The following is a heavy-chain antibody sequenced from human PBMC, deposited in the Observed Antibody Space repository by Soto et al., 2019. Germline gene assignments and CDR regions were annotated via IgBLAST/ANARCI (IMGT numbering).Heavy chain of an antibody. CDR1: GASISSGGYY. Sequence: QVQLQESGPGLVKPSQTLSLTCTVSGASISSGGYYWTWIRQHPGKGLEWIGYIYHSGTAYYSPSLKSRATISIDTSKSQFSLNLSSVTAADTAVYYCAGSSSPAYYFDYWGQGTLVTVSS. D-gene: IGHD6-13*01. V-gene: IGHV4-31*03. CDR3: AGSSSPAYYFDY. CDR2: IYHSGTA. J-gene: IGHJ4*02.